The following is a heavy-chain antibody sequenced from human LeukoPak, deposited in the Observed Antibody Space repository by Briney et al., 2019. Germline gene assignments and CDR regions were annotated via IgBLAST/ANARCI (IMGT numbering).Heavy chain of an antibody. CDR1: GFTVSSYW. CDR3: ARNRVVVPAAP. V-gene: IGHV3-7*04. D-gene: IGHD2-2*01. CDR2: INQDGSEK. J-gene: IGHJ5*02. Sequence: GGSLRLSCAASGFTVSSYWMSWVRQAPGKGLEWVANINQDGSEKYYVDSVKGRFTISRDSAKNSLYLQMNSLRAEDTAVYYCARNRVVVPAAPGGQGTLVTVSS.